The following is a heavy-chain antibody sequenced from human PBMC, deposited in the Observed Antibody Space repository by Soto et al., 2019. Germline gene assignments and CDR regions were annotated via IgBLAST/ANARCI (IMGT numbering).Heavy chain of an antibody. CDR3: VSGNMREMATILSDEWFDP. Sequence: QVQLVQSGAEVKKPGSSVKVSCKASGGTFTNHAINWVRQAPGQGLGWMGGVIPIFGTSNYAQTLQGRVTITADESTRTAYVELSSLRSEDTAVYYCVSGNMREMATILSDEWFDPWGQGTLVTVSS. CDR2: VIPIFGTS. D-gene: IGHD5-12*01. CDR1: GGTFTNHA. J-gene: IGHJ5*02. V-gene: IGHV1-69*01.